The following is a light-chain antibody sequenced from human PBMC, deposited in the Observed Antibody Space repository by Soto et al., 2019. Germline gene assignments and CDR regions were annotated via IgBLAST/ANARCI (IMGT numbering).Light chain of an antibody. CDR3: QQSYSTPRT. J-gene: IGKJ2*01. CDR1: QNIHNH. CDR2: DAI. Sequence: EKLMSQSPATLSVSPGERVTLSCRASQNIHNHMSWFLQKPGQTPRLLIYDAIIRAADVPARFSGSWSGTEFTLTINSLQSEDFATYYCQQSYSTPRTFGVGTKLEIK. V-gene: IGKV3-15*01.